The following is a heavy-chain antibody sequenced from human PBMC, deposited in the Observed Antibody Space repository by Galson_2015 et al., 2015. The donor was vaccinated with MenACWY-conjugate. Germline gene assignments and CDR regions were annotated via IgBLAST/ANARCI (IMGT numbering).Heavy chain of an antibody. CDR2: INSDGSST. CDR1: GFTFSSYW. Sequence: SLRLSCAASGFTFSSYWMHWVRQAPGKGLVWVSRINSDGSSTSYADSVKGRFTISRDNAKNTLYLQMNSLRAEDTAVYYCARDPLYYYDSSGYGYWGQGTLVTVSS. CDR3: ARDPLYYYDSSGYGY. D-gene: IGHD3-22*01. J-gene: IGHJ4*02. V-gene: IGHV3-74*01.